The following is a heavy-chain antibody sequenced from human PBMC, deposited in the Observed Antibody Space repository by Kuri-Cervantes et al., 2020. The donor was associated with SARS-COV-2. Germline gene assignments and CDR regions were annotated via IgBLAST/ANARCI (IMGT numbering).Heavy chain of an antibody. J-gene: IGHJ4*02. CDR2: IYHSGST. V-gene: IGHV4-34*01. Sequence: SETLSLTCAVYGGSFGDYKWSWIRQPPGKGLEWIGYIYHSGSTYYNPSLKSRVTISVDRSKNQFSLKLSSVTAADTAVYYCAREGNYYDSSGYYLLFDYWGQGTLVTGSS. D-gene: IGHD3-22*01. CDR3: AREGNYYDSSGYYLLFDY. CDR1: GGSFGDYK.